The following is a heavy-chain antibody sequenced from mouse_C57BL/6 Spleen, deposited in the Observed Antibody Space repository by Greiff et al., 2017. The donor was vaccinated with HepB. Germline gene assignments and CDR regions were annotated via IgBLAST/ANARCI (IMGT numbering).Heavy chain of an antibody. D-gene: IGHD2-2*01. J-gene: IGHJ2*01. CDR1: GFTFSSYG. Sequence: EVKLVESGGDLVKPGGSLKLSCAASGFTFSSYGMSWVRQTPDKRLEWVATISSGGSYTYYPDSVKGRFTISRDNAKNTLYLQMSRLKSEDTAMYYCARHGTMVTTWYYFDYWGQGTTLTVSS. CDR2: ISSGGSYT. CDR3: ARHGTMVTTWYYFDY. V-gene: IGHV5-6*01.